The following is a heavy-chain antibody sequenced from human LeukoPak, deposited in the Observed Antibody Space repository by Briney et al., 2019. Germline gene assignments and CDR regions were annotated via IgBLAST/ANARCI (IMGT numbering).Heavy chain of an antibody. Sequence: GRSLRLSCAASGFTLSKSSMHWVRQAPGKGLEHVSAISSNGRRTYYANSVKGRFTISRDISKNTLYLQMGSLRADDMAIYYCARVGDNSGSGYSHWGQGTLVTVSS. CDR2: ISSNGRRT. CDR3: ARVGDNSGSGYSH. D-gene: IGHD3-22*01. CDR1: GFTLSKSS. V-gene: IGHV3-64*01. J-gene: IGHJ4*02.